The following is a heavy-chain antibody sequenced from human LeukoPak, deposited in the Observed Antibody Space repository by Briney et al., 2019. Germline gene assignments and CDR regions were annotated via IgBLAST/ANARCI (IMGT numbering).Heavy chain of an antibody. J-gene: IGHJ6*03. V-gene: IGHV1-69*05. CDR1: GGTFSSYA. CDR3: ARTGYWSNNYYYYMDV. Sequence: ASVKVSCKASGGTFSSYAISWVRQAPGQGLEWMGGIIPIFGTANYAQKFQGRVTITTDESTSTAYMELSSLRSEDTAVYYCARTGYWSNNYYYYMDVWGKGTTVTVSS. CDR2: IIPIFGTA. D-gene: IGHD2-8*02.